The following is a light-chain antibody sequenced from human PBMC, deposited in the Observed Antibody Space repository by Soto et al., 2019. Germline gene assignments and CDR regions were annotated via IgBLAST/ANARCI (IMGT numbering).Light chain of an antibody. CDR1: QSVSSN. CDR2: GAS. V-gene: IGKV3-15*01. Sequence: EIVMTQSPSTLSVSPGERATLSCRASQSVSSNLAWYQQKPGQAPRLLIYGASTRATGIPARFSGSGSGTEVTLTISSLQSADFAVYYCQQYNNWPPSTFGQGTKLDIK. CDR3: QQYNNWPPST. J-gene: IGKJ2*01.